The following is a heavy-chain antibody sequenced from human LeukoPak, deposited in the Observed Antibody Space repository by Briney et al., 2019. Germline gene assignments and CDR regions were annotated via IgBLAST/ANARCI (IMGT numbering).Heavy chain of an antibody. D-gene: IGHD5-12*01. V-gene: IGHV3-48*01. J-gene: IGHJ4*02. Sequence: PGGSLRLSCAASGFTFSSYSMNWVHQAPGKGLEWVSYISSSSTIYYADSVKGRFTISRDNAKNSLYLQMNSLRAEDTAVYYCARAGPSGGYTDYWGQGTLVTVSS. CDR2: ISSSSTI. CDR3: ARAGPSGGYTDY. CDR1: GFTFSSYS.